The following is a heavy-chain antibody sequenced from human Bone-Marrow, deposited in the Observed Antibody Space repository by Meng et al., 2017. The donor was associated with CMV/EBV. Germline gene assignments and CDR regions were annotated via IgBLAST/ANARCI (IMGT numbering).Heavy chain of an antibody. J-gene: IGHJ4*02. V-gene: IGHV1-18*01. CDR1: GYTFTSYG. D-gene: IGHD3-3*01. Sequence: ASVLDSCKVSGYTFTSYGINWVRQAPGQGLEWMGWISTYNGNTNYAQNLQGRVTMTTDTSTRIAYMELKSLRSDDTAVYYCARDPQFWSGSYSDYWGQGTLVTVSS. CDR2: ISTYNGNT. CDR3: ARDPQFWSGSYSDY.